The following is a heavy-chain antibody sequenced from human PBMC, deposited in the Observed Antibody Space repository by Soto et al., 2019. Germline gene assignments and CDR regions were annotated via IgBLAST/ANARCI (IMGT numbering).Heavy chain of an antibody. D-gene: IGHD4-17*01. CDR1: GFTFSSYW. CDR2: IKQDGSEK. Sequence: GGSLRLSCAASGFTFSSYWMSWVRQAPGKGLEWVANIKQDGSEKYYVDSVKGRFTISRDNAKNSLYLQMNSLRAEDTAVYYCARGSAATVTTLCAFDIWGQGTMVTVSS. CDR3: ARGSAATVTTLCAFDI. V-gene: IGHV3-7*01. J-gene: IGHJ3*02.